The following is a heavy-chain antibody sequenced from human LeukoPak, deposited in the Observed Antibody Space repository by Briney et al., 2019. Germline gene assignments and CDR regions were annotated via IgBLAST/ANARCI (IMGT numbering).Heavy chain of an antibody. CDR1: GFTFSNYG. Sequence: PGGSLRLSCAGSGFTFSNYGMHWVRQAPGKGLQWVAFIRYDESNKYYTDSVKGRFTISRDNSRNTLYLQMNSLRAEDTAVYYCAKDPGGKYFQHWGQGTLVTVSS. J-gene: IGHJ1*01. CDR2: IRYDESNK. CDR3: AKDPGGKYFQH. D-gene: IGHD3-16*01. V-gene: IGHV3-30*02.